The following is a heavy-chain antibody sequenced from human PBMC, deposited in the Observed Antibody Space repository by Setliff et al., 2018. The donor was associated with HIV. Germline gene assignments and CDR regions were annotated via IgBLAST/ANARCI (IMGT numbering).Heavy chain of an antibody. CDR2: IYPSDGRT. J-gene: IGHJ4*02. Sequence: ASAKVSCKASGYTFTSYYMHWVRQAPGQGLEWMGIIYPSDGRTTYAQEFQGRVTMTRDTSTSTVYMELSSLRSEDTAVYYCSRATRGPYSSSWYIGYWGQGTLVTVSS. CDR1: GYTFTSYY. CDR3: SRATRGPYSSSWYIGY. D-gene: IGHD6-13*01. V-gene: IGHV1-46*01.